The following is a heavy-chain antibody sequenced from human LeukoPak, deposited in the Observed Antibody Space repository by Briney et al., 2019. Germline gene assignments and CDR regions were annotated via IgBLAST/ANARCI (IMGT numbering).Heavy chain of an antibody. V-gene: IGHV4-39*07. D-gene: IGHD3-16*02. CDR2: IYYSGTT. J-gene: IGHJ4*02. CDR3: AKDLLALYDYVWGSYRYPSFADY. Sequence: SSETLSLTCSVSRGSISSPNYYWGWIRQSPGKGLEWIGNIYYSGTTYYNPSLPSLKSRVTILIDTSKNQFSLRLRSVTAADTAVYYCAKDLLALYDYVWGSYRYPSFADYWGQGTLVTVSS. CDR1: RGSISSPNYY.